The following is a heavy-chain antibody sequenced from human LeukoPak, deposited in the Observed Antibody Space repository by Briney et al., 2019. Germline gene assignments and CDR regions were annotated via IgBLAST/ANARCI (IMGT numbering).Heavy chain of an antibody. CDR2: IWYDGSNK. CDR1: GFTFSSYG. Sequence: PGGSLRLSCAASGFTFSSYGMHWVRQAPGKGREGGAVIWYDGSNKYYADSVKGRFTISRDNSKNTLYLQMNSLRAEDTAVYYCARTKEWELLGGLDYWGQGTLVTVSS. D-gene: IGHD1-26*01. J-gene: IGHJ4*02. V-gene: IGHV3-33*01. CDR3: ARTKEWELLGGLDY.